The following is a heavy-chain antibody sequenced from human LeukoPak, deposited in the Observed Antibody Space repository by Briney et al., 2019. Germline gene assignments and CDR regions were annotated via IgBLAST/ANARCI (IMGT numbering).Heavy chain of an antibody. CDR1: GYTFTGYY. Sequence: GASVKVSCKASGYTFTGYYMHWVRQAPGQGLEWMGWINPNSGGTNYARKFQGRVTMTRDTSISTAYMELSRLRSDDTAVYYCARDSSGYLDAFDIWGQGTMVTVSS. CDR2: INPNSGGT. V-gene: IGHV1-2*02. CDR3: ARDSSGYLDAFDI. J-gene: IGHJ3*02. D-gene: IGHD3-22*01.